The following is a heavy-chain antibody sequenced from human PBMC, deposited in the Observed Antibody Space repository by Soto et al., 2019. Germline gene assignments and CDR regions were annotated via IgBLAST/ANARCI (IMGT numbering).Heavy chain of an antibody. Sequence: SETLSLTCTVSGGSLNNYIWSWIRQSPGNGLEWIGHIYYSGSTTYNPSLKSRVTISLDISRNQFSLRLSSVTAADRAVYYCAAFRYCGDACYWLDYWGQGTLVTVSS. CDR2: IYYSGST. D-gene: IGHD2-21*02. CDR1: GGSLNNYI. J-gene: IGHJ4*02. V-gene: IGHV4-59*01. CDR3: AAFRYCGDACYWLDY.